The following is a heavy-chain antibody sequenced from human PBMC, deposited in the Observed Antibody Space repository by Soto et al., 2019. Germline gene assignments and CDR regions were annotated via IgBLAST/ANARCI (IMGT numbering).Heavy chain of an antibody. J-gene: IGHJ6*02. CDR1: GGSISSYY. Sequence: SETLSLTCTVSGGSISSYYWSWIRQPPGKGLEWIGYIYYSGSTNYNPSLKSRVTISVDTSKNQFSLKLSSVTAADTAVYYCARDRYDFWSGYSPPYGMDVWGQGTTVTVSS. CDR2: IYYSGST. V-gene: IGHV4-59*01. CDR3: ARDRYDFWSGYSPPYGMDV. D-gene: IGHD3-3*01.